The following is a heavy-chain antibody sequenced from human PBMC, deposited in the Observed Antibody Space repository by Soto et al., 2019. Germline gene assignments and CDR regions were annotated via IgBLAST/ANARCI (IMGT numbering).Heavy chain of an antibody. Sequence: QVQLVESGGGVVQPGRSLRLSCAASGFTFNSYGMHWXXXXXXXXXEWVAVIWYDGTNKYYADSVKGRFTISRDNSNXXXXXXXXXXXXXXXXXXXXXXXXXXXXXXFDYWGQGTLVTVSS. V-gene: IGHV3-33*01. CDR3: XXXXXXXXXXFDY. CDR2: IWYDGTNK. CDR1: GFTFNSYG. J-gene: IGHJ4*02.